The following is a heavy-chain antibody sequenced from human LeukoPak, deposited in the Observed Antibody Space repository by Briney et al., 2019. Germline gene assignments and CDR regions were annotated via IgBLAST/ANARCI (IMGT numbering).Heavy chain of an antibody. CDR1: GYTFTSYD. CDR3: ARTHGYYYYYYMDV. V-gene: IGHV1-8*03. Sequence: ASVKVSCKASGYTFTSYDINWVRQATGQGLEWMGWMNPNSGNTGYARKFQGRVTITRNTSISTAYMELSSLRSEDTAVYYCARTHGYYYYYYMDVWGKGTTVTVSS. D-gene: IGHD5-24*01. CDR2: MNPNSGNT. J-gene: IGHJ6*03.